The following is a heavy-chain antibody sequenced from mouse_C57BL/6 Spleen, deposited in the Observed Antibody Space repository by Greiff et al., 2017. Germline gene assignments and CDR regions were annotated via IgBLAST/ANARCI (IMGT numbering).Heavy chain of an antibody. CDR2: INPSTGGT. CDR3: SRSTYFDY. CDR1: GYSFTGYY. Sequence: VQLQRSGPELVKPGASVKISCKASGYSFTGYYMNWVKQSPEKSLEWIGEINPSTGGTTYNQKFKAKATLTVDKSSSTAYRQLNSLTSDDSAVYYCSRSTYFDYWGQGTTLTVSS. V-gene: IGHV1-42*01. J-gene: IGHJ2*01.